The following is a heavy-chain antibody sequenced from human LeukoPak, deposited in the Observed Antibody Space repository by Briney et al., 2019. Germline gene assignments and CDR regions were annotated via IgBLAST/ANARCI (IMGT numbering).Heavy chain of an antibody. CDR1: GGSISSSSYY. Sequence: SETLSLTCTVSGGSISSSSYYWGWIRQPPGKGLEWIGSIYYSGSTYYNPSLKSRVTISVDTSKNQFSLKLSSVTAADTAVYYCASRLYYYDSSGYSYFDYWGQGTLVTVSS. V-gene: IGHV4-39*01. D-gene: IGHD3-22*01. CDR3: ASRLYYYDSSGYSYFDY. J-gene: IGHJ4*02. CDR2: IYYSGST.